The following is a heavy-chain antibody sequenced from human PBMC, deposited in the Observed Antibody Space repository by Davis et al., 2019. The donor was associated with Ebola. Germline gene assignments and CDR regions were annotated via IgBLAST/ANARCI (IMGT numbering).Heavy chain of an antibody. CDR1: GDSISSYY. CDR3: ARGLGGDFDY. V-gene: IGHV4-59*07. CDR2: IYYSGST. Sequence: MPSDTLSLTCTVSGDSISSYYWSWIRQPPGKGLGWIGYIYYSGSTNYNPSLKSRVTISVDTSKNQFSLKLSSVTAADTAVYYCARGLGGDFDYWGQGTLVTVSS. J-gene: IGHJ4*02. D-gene: IGHD3-16*01.